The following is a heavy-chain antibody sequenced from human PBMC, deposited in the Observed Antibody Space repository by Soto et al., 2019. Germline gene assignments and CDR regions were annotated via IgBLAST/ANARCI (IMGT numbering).Heavy chain of an antibody. V-gene: IGHV3-23*01. CDR3: AQEAPTYGGNGGGWSDS. Sequence: EVQLLESGGNLVQPGGSLRLSCAASGFSFSDYAMSWVRQASGKGLEWVSVVVYNGGTTYYAGSVKGRFTISRDNYNNTLYLQMNSLRVEDTAVYYCAQEAPTYGGNGGGWSDSWVQGVLVTVSS. CDR2: VVYNGGTT. J-gene: IGHJ5*01. CDR1: GFSFSDYA. D-gene: IGHD4-17*01.